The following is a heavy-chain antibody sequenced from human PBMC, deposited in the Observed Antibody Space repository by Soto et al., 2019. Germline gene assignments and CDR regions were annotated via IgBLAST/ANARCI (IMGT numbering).Heavy chain of an antibody. D-gene: IGHD1-1*01. CDR2: INHSGST. Sequence: SETLSLTCAVYGGSFSGYYWSWIRQPPGKGLEWIGEINHSGSTNYNPSLKSRVTISVDTSKNQFSLKLSSVTAADTAVYYCARDQLEGNWFDPWGQGTLVTVSS. CDR3: ARDQLEGNWFDP. CDR1: GGSFSGYY. V-gene: IGHV4-34*01. J-gene: IGHJ5*02.